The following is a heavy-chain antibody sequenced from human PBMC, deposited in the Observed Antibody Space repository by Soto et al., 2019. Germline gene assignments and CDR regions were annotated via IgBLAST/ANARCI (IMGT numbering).Heavy chain of an antibody. J-gene: IGHJ6*02. D-gene: IGHD6-19*01. CDR2: ISYDGSNK. Sequence: GGSLRLSCAASGFTFSSYGMHWVRQAPGKGLEWVAVISYDGSNKYYADSVKGRFTISRDNSKNTLYLQMNSLRAEDTAVYYCAKDRGSAVAVHYYYYGMDVRGQGSTVTVSS. CDR3: AKDRGSAVAVHYYYYGMDV. CDR1: GFTFSSYG. V-gene: IGHV3-30*18.